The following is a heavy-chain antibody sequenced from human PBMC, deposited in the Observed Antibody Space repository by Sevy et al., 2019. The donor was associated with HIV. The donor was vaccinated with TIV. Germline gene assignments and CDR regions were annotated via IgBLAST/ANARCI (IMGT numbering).Heavy chain of an antibody. J-gene: IGHJ6*02. CDR2: ISSSSSTI. CDR3: ARDYDYVWGSYRGEVYYYGMDV. Sequence: GGSLRLSCAASGFTFSSYSMNWVRQAPGKGLEWVSYISSSSSTIYYADSVKGRFTISRDNAKNSLYLQMNSLRDEDTAVYYCARDYDYVWGSYRGEVYYYGMDVWGQGTTVTVSS. D-gene: IGHD3-16*01. CDR1: GFTFSSYS. V-gene: IGHV3-48*02.